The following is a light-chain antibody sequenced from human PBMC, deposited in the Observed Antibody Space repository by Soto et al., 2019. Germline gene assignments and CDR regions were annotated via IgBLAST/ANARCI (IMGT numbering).Light chain of an antibody. V-gene: IGLV2-14*01. Sequence: QSALTQPASVSGSPGQSITISCTGTSSDVGGYNYVSWYQQHPGKAPKLMIYEVSNRPSGVSNRFSGSKSGNTASLTNSGLQAEDEADYYCSSYTSSTTLVVFGGGTQLTVL. CDR1: SSDVGGYNY. CDR3: SSYTSSTTLVV. J-gene: IGLJ2*01. CDR2: EVS.